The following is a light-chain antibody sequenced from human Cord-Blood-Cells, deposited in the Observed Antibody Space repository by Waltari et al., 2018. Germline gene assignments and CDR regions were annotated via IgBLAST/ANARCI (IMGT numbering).Light chain of an antibody. CDR1: SSDVGGYNY. Sequence: QSALTQPRSVSGSPGQSVTISCTGTSSDVGGYNYVSWYQQHPGKAPKLMIYDVSKRPSGVPDRFSGSKSGNTASLAISGLQSEDEADYYCAAWDDSLNGQVVFGGGTKLTVL. V-gene: IGLV2-11*01. CDR2: DVS. CDR3: AAWDDSLNGQVV. J-gene: IGLJ2*01.